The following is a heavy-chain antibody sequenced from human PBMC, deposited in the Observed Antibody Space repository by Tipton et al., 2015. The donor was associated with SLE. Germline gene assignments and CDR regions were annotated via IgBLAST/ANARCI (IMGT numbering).Heavy chain of an antibody. Sequence: TLSLTCAVYGGSFSSYYWSWIRQPPGKGLEWIGYIYYSGSTNYNPSLKSRVTISVDTSKNQFSLKLSSVTAADTAVYYCASTADYYDSSAQGAFDIWGQGTMVTVSS. V-gene: IGHV4-59*01. CDR2: IYYSGST. CDR1: GGSFSSYY. D-gene: IGHD3-22*01. CDR3: ASTADYYDSSAQGAFDI. J-gene: IGHJ3*02.